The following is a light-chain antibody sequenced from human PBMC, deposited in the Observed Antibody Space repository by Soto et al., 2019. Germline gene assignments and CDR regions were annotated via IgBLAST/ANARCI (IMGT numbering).Light chain of an antibody. V-gene: IGLV2-14*01. CDR3: SSYASSSSLRV. J-gene: IGLJ3*02. Sequence: QSALTQPASVSGSPGQSITISCTGTSSYVGGYNYVSWYQQHPGKAPKLMIYGVSNRPSGVSNRFSGSKSGNTASLTISGLQAEDEADYYCSSYASSSSLRVFGGGTKLTVL. CDR2: GVS. CDR1: SSYVGGYNY.